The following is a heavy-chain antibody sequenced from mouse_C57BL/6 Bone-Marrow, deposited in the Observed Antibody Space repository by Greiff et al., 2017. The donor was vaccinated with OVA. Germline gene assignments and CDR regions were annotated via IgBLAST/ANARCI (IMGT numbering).Heavy chain of an antibody. CDR2: ISYDGSN. J-gene: IGHJ3*01. D-gene: IGHD1-1*01. Sequence: EVQLQESGPGLVKPSQSLSLTCSVTGYSITSGYYWNWIRQFPGNKLEWMGYISYDGSNNYNPSLKNRISITRDTSKNQFFLKLNSVTTEDTATYYCARDYYYGSSFAYWGQGTLVTVSA. V-gene: IGHV3-6*01. CDR1: GYSITSGYY. CDR3: ARDYYYGSSFAY.